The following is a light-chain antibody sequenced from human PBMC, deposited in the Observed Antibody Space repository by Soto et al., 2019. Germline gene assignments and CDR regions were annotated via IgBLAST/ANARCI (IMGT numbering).Light chain of an antibody. J-gene: IGLJ1*01. CDR1: ELSKQY. CDR3: QSSDDTGNYYL. Sequence: SYELTQTPSVSVSPGQTARITCSGDELSKQYVYWYQQKPGQAPVLVIYKDTERASGIPERFSASSSGTTVTLTISGVRAEDEADYYSQSSDDTGNYYLFGTGTKVT. CDR2: KDT. V-gene: IGLV3-25*02.